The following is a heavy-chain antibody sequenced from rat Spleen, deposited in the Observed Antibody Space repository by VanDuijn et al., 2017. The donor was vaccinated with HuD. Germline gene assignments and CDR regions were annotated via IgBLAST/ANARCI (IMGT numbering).Heavy chain of an antibody. V-gene: IGHV5-7*01. J-gene: IGHJ2*01. D-gene: IGHD1-9*01. CDR1: GFTFSDYY. CDR2: ISYDGSSI. CDR3: ARPTTGIPFNY. Sequence: EVQLVESGGGLVQPGGSLKVSCAASGFTFSDYYMAWVRQAPTKGLEWVAIISYDGSSIYYRDSVKGRFTISRDNAKSTLYLQVDSLRSEDTAIYYCARPTTGIPFNYWGQGVMVTVSS.